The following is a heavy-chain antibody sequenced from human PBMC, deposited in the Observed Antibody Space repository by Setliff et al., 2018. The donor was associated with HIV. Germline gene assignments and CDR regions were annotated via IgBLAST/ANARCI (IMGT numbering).Heavy chain of an antibody. CDR2: FYTSGST. CDR1: GGSISRYY. V-gene: IGHV4-4*08. D-gene: IGHD3-3*01. CDR3: ARARTIGVSAVFFDP. J-gene: IGHJ5*02. Sequence: PSETLSLTCSVSGGSISRYYWSWIRQSPGKGLEWIAYFYTSGSTNYNPSLKSRVTISVDTSKNQFSLDLTSVTAADTGKYYCARARTIGVSAVFFDPWGQGIPVTVSS.